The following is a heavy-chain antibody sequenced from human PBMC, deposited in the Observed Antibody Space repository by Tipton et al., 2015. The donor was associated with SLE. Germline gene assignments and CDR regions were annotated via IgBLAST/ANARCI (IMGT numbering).Heavy chain of an antibody. CDR2: IYYSGST. Sequence: TLFLTCTVSGGSISSYYWSWIRQPPGKGLEWIGYIYYSGSTNYNPSLKSRVTILVDTSKNQFSLKLSSVTAADTAVYYCARVSAAGTPDAFDIWGQGTMVTVSS. J-gene: IGHJ3*02. CDR3: ARVSAAGTPDAFDI. CDR1: GGSISSYY. D-gene: IGHD6-13*01. V-gene: IGHV4-59*01.